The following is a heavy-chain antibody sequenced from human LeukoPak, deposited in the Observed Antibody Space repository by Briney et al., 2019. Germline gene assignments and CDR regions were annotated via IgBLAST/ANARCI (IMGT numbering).Heavy chain of an antibody. V-gene: IGHV3-66*01. CDR3: ARGLTYYYDSSGYYYKYYFDY. CDR2: IYSGGST. Sequence: GGSLRLSCAASGFTFSSYSMNWVRQAPGKGLEWVSVIYSGGSTYYADSVKGRFTISRDNSKNTLYLQMNSLRAEDTAVYYCARGLTYYYDSSGYYYKYYFDYWGQGTLVTVSS. CDR1: GFTFSSYS. J-gene: IGHJ4*02. D-gene: IGHD3-22*01.